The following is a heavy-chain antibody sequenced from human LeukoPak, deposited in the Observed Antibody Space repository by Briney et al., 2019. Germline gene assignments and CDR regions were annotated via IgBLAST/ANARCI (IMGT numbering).Heavy chain of an antibody. CDR1: GFSFEDYA. CDR3: AKAGYSSGWYHYYFDY. D-gene: IGHD6-19*01. CDR2: ISGDGGST. J-gene: IGHJ4*02. Sequence: GGSLRLSCAASGFSFEDYAMHWVRQAPGKGLQWVSLISGDGGSTYYADSVKGRFTISRDNSKNSLYLQMNSLRTEDTALYYCAKAGYSSGWYHYYFDYWGQGTLVTVSS. V-gene: IGHV3-43*02.